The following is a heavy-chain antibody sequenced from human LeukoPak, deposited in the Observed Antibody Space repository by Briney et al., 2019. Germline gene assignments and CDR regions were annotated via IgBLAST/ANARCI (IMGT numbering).Heavy chain of an antibody. CDR3: ARADCSSTSCYVQFDY. J-gene: IGHJ4*02. CDR1: GYTFTGYY. CDR2: INPNSGGT. V-gene: IGHV1-2*02. D-gene: IGHD2-2*01. Sequence: ASVKVSCKASGYTFTGYYMHWVRQAPGQGLEWMGWINPNSGGTNYAQKFQGRVTMTRDTSISTAYMELSRLRSDDTAVYYCARADCSSTSCYVQFDYWGQATLVTVSS.